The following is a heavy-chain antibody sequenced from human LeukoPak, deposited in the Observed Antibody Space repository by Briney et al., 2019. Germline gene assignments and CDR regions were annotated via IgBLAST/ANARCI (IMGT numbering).Heavy chain of an antibody. D-gene: IGHD5-18*01. CDR2: INGYGSST. CDR1: GFTCVSYW. V-gene: IGHV3-74*01. Sequence: GGSLRLSCAASGFTCVSYWMHWVRQAPGKGLVWVSRINGYGSSTDFADSVKGRFTISRDNAKNTLYLQMNSLRAEDTAVYYCARDAPGNTALDYWGQGTLVTVSS. J-gene: IGHJ4*02. CDR3: ARDAPGNTALDY.